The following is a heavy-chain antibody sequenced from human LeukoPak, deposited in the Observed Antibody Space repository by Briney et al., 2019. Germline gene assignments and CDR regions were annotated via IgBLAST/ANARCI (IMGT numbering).Heavy chain of an antibody. CDR2: IYHTGNT. CDR3: ARVGSSWYGAFDH. Sequence: SGTLSLTCAVSGDSISTSNWWSWVRQPPGKGLEWIGEIYHTGNTNYNPSLKSRVTISVDKSKNQFSLKLTSVTAADTAVYYCARVGSSWYGAFDHWGQGTLVTVSS. V-gene: IGHV4-4*02. CDR1: GDSISTSNW. D-gene: IGHD6-13*01. J-gene: IGHJ4*02.